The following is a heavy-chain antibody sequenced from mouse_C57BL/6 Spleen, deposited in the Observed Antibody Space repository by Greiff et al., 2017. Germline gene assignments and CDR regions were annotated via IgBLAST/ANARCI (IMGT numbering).Heavy chain of an antibody. D-gene: IGHD2-14*01. V-gene: IGHV1-15*01. Sequence: VQLQQSGAELVRPGASVTLSCKASGYTFTDYEMHWVKQTPVHGLEWIGALDPETGGTAYNQKFKGKAILTADKSSSTAYMELRSLTAEDSAVYYCTSSRVRYFEVWGTGTTVTVSS. CDR3: TSSRVRYFEV. CDR1: GYTFTDYE. J-gene: IGHJ1*03. CDR2: LDPETGGT.